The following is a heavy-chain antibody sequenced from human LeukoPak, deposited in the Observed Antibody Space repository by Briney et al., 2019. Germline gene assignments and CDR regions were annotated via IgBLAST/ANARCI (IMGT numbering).Heavy chain of an antibody. CDR2: IYPGDSET. CDR3: ARRHRADYPSDY. V-gene: IGHV5-51*01. J-gene: IGHJ4*02. Sequence: GESLQISCKGSGYIFTSYWIAWVRQMPGKGLECMGIIYPGDSETRYSPSFQGQVTISADKSISTAYLQWSSLKASDTAMYYCARRHRADYPSDYWGQGTLVTVSS. D-gene: IGHD4-11*01. CDR1: GYIFTSYW.